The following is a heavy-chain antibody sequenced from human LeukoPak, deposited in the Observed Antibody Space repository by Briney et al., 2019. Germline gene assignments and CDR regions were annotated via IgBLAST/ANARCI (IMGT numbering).Heavy chain of an antibody. J-gene: IGHJ4*02. CDR1: GFTFSNAW. CDR3: ATCNGDCYFNF. Sequence: GGSLRLSCAASGFTFSNAWMNWVRQAPGKGLEWVARVKSKAVGETKSYAAPVKGRFSISRDDSRDMVYLQMNSLEAEDTAVYYCATCNGDCYFNFWGQGTLVIVSS. CDR2: VKSKAVGETK. D-gene: IGHD2-21*02. V-gene: IGHV3-15*01.